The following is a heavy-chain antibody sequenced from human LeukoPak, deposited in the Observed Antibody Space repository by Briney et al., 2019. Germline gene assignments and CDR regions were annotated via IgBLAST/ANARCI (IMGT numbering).Heavy chain of an antibody. CDR2: INHSGST. J-gene: IGHJ5*02. CDR1: GGSFSGYY. CDR3: ARVSRWTARGRYSGSYSGVDP. Sequence: SETLSLTCAVYGGSFSGYYWSWIRQPPGKGLEWIGEINHSGSTNYNPSLKSRVTISVDTSKNQFSLKLSSVTAADTAVYYCARVSRWTARGRYSGSYSGVDPWGQGTLVTVSS. D-gene: IGHD1-26*01. V-gene: IGHV4-34*01.